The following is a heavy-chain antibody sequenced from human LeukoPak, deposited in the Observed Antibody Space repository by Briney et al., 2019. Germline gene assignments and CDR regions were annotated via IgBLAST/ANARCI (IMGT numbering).Heavy chain of an antibody. J-gene: IGHJ4*02. CDR2: IYTSGST. CDR3: ARAAAYYYDSSGYYLDY. V-gene: IGHV4-4*07. D-gene: IGHD3-22*01. CDR1: GGSISSYY. Sequence: SETLSLTCTVSGGSISSYYWSWIRQPAGKGLEWIRRIYTSGSTNYNPSLKSRVTMSVDTSKNQFSLKLSSVTAADTAVYYCARAAAYYYDSSGYYLDYWGQGTLVTVSS.